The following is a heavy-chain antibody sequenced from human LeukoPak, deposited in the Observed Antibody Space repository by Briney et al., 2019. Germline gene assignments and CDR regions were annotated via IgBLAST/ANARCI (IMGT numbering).Heavy chain of an antibody. CDR1: GDSVSSNSAA. CDR3: AGDQDYFGSGSPNWFDP. V-gene: IGHV6-1*01. CDR2: TYYRSKWRN. J-gene: IGHJ5*02. Sequence: SQTLSLTCAISGDSVSSNSAAWNWIRQSPSRGLEWLGRTYYRSKWRNDYAVSVKSRITINPDTSKNQFSLQLKSVTPEDTAVYYCAGDQDYFGSGSPNWFDPWGQGTAVTVSS. D-gene: IGHD3-10*01.